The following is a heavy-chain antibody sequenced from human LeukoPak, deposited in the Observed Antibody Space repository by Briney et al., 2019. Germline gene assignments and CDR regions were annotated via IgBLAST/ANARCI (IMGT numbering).Heavy chain of an antibody. D-gene: IGHD4-17*01. CDR2: ISYDGSNK. V-gene: IGHV3-30*18. Sequence: PGRSLRLSCAASGFTFSSYGMHWVRQAPGKGLEWEAFISYDGSNKYYADSVKGRFTISRDNSKNTLYLQMNSLRAEDTAVYYCAKDRSRVTTYYFDYWGQGTLVTVSS. J-gene: IGHJ4*02. CDR3: AKDRSRVTTYYFDY. CDR1: GFTFSSYG.